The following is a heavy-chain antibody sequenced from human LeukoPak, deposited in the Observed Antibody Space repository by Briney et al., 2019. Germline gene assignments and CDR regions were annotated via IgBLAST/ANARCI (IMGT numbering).Heavy chain of an antibody. CDR1: GFTFSSYA. D-gene: IGHD3-22*01. J-gene: IGHJ4*02. V-gene: IGHV3-30-3*01. Sequence: PGRSLRLSCAASGFTFSSYAMHWVRQAPGKGLEWVAVISYDGSNKYYADSVKGRFTISRDNSKNTLYLQMNSLRAEDTAVYYCAREHHYDSSGYYPRPFDYWGQGTLVTVSS. CDR3: AREHHYDSSGYYPRPFDY. CDR2: ISYDGSNK.